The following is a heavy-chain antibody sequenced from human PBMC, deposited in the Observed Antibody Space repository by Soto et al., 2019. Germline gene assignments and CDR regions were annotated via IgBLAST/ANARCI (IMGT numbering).Heavy chain of an antibody. Sequence: SETLSLTCTVSGGSISSGGYYWTWIRQHPGKGLEWIGYIYYSGSTYYNPSLKSRVTISVDTSKNQFSLKLSSVTAADTAVYYCARLWGRSVDYWGQGTLVTVSS. CDR2: IYYSGST. D-gene: IGHD3-16*01. J-gene: IGHJ4*02. CDR3: ARLWGRSVDY. CDR1: GGSISSGGYY. V-gene: IGHV4-31*03.